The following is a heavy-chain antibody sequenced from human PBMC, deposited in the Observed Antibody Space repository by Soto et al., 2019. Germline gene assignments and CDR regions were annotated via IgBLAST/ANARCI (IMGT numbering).Heavy chain of an antibody. J-gene: IGHJ6*03. CDR3: ARVNSGYDYVYYYYYMDV. Sequence: SETLSLTCTVSGGSISSYYWSWIRQPPGKGLEWIGYIYYSGSTNYNPSLKSRVTISVDTSKNQFSLKLSSVTAADTAVYYCARVNSGYDYVYYYYYMDVWGKGTTVTFSS. V-gene: IGHV4-59*01. CDR1: GGSISSYY. D-gene: IGHD5-12*01. CDR2: IYYSGST.